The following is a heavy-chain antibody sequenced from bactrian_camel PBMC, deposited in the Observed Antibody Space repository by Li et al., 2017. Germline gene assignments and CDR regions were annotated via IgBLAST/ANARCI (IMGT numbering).Heavy chain of an antibody. CDR1: GLRFDAYA. CDR3: AADSSPGESWSCRIFLRSSDVDFGY. CDR2: VNRGGEAT. D-gene: IGHD5*01. V-gene: IGHV3S63*01. J-gene: IGHJ6*01. Sequence: HVQLVESGGGSVEARGSLRLSCAASGLRFDAYAMAWFRQAPGKEREGVSCVNRGGEATYYTASVKGRFTISRDDAKNTVYLQMNSLKPEDTAMYYCAADSSPGESWSCRIFLRSSDVDFGYWGQGTQVTVS.